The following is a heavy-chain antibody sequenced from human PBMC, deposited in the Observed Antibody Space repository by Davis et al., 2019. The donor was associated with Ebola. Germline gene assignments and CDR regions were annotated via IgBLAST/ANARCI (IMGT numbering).Heavy chain of an antibody. CDR2: ISGSGGST. CDR3: ARDRVEQQLVALYYYYGMDV. V-gene: IGHV3-23*01. CDR1: GFTFSSYA. J-gene: IGHJ6*04. Sequence: PGGSLRLSCAASGFTFSSYAMSWVRQAPGKGLEWVSAISGSGGSTYYADSVKGRFTISRDNAKNSLYLQMNSLRDEDTAVYYCARDRVEQQLVALYYYYGMDVWGKGTTVTVSS. D-gene: IGHD6-13*01.